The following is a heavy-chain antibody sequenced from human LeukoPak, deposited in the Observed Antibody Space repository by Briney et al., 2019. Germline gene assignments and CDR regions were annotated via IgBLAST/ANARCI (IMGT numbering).Heavy chain of an antibody. CDR3: ARVYDYVWGSYRNFDAFDI. CDR2: IYPGDSDT. J-gene: IGHJ3*02. D-gene: IGHD3-16*02. Sequence: GESLKISCKGSGYSFTSYWIGWVRQMPGKGLEWMGIIYPGDSDTRYSPSFQGQVTISADKSISTAYLQWSSLKASDTAMYYCARVYDYVWGSYRNFDAFDIWGQGTMVTASS. V-gene: IGHV5-51*01. CDR1: GYSFTSYW.